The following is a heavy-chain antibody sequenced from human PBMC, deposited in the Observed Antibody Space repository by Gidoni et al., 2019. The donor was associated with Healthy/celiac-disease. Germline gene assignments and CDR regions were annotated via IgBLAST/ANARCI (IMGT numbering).Heavy chain of an antibody. CDR3: TTDLGERDAFDI. CDR1: AFTFSNAW. J-gene: IGHJ3*02. D-gene: IGHD3-10*01. Sequence: EVQLVESGGGLVKPGGSLRLSCAASAFTFSNAWMSWVRQAPGKGLEWVGRIKSKTDGGTTDYAAPVKGRFTISRDDSKNTLYLQMNSLKTEDTAVYYCTTDLGERDAFDIWGQGTMVTVSS. V-gene: IGHV3-15*01. CDR2: IKSKTDGGTT.